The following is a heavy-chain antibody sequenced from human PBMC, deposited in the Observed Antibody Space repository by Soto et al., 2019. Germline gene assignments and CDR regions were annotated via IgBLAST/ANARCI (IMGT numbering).Heavy chain of an antibody. CDR1: GFTFSSYS. J-gene: IGHJ6*02. V-gene: IGHV3-48*02. CDR2: ISSSSSTI. D-gene: IGHD5-18*01. CDR3: ARDREYSYGINYYYYYGMDV. Sequence: GGSLRLSCAASGFTFSSYSMNWVRQAPGKGLEWVSYISSSSSTIYYADSVKGRFTISRDNAKNSLYLQMNSLRDEDTAVYYCARDREYSYGINYYYYYGMDVWGQGTTVTVSS.